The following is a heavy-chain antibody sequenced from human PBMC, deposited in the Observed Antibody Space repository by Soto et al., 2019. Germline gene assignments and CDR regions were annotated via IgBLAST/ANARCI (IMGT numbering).Heavy chain of an antibody. CDR1: GFTFSSYG. D-gene: IGHD3-10*02. CDR2: IWYDGSNK. Sequence: GGSLRLSCAASGFTFSSYGMHWVRQAPGKGLEWVAVIWYDGSNKYYADSVKGRFTISRDNSKNTLYLQMNSLRAEDTAVYYCARERRDSWPTMFFDFWGQGSLVTVSS. CDR3: ARERRDSWPTMFFDF. J-gene: IGHJ4*02. V-gene: IGHV3-33*01.